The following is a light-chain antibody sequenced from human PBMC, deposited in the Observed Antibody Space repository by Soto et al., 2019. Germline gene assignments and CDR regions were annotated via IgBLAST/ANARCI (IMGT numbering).Light chain of an antibody. CDR2: GAS. CDR3: QQYNNWPYT. V-gene: IGKV3-15*01. Sequence: EIVMTQSPATLSVSPGERATLSCRASQSVSSNLAWYQQKPGQAPRLLIYGASPRATGIPARFSGSGSGTDFTLPISSLQSKDFAVYYCQQYNNWPYTFGQGTKLEIK. J-gene: IGKJ2*01. CDR1: QSVSSN.